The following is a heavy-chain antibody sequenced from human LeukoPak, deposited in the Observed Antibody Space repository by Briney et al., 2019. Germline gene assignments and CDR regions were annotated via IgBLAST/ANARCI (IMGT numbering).Heavy chain of an antibody. D-gene: IGHD5-18*01. CDR3: XXXXXXYGYQEGYYFDY. J-gene: IGHJ4*02. Sequence: GESLKISCKGSGYSFTSYWIGWVRQMPGKGLEWMGIIYPGDSDTRYSPSFQGQVTISADKSISTAYLQWSSLKASDTAMYYXXXXXXXYGYQEGYYFDYWGQGTLVTVSS. V-gene: IGHV5-51*01. CDR2: IYPGDSDT. CDR1: GYSFTSYW.